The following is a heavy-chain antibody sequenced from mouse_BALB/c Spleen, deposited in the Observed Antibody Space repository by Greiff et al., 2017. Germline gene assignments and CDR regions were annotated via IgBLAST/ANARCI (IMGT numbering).Heavy chain of an antibody. CDR2: IYPGNVNT. J-gene: IGHJ2*01. Sequence: QVQLQQSGPELVKPGASVRISCKASGYTFTSYYIHWVKQRPGQGLEWIGWIYPGNVNTKYNEKFKGKATLTADKSSSTAYLQLSSLTSEDSAVYFCARGKTGDYWGQGTTLTVSS. CDR1: GYTFTSYY. CDR3: ARGKTGDY. V-gene: IGHV1S56*01.